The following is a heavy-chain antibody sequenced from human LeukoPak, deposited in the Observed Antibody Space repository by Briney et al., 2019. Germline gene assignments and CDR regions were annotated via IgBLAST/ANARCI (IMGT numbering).Heavy chain of an antibody. CDR3: ARDSSSWFPQGYFDY. J-gene: IGHJ4*02. CDR2: IYYSGST. V-gene: IGHV4-30-4*02. CDR1: GGSISSGDYS. D-gene: IGHD6-13*01. Sequence: SETLSLTCTVSGGSISSGDYSWSWIRQPPGKGLEWIGYIYYSGSTYYNPSLKSRVTISVDTSKNQFSLKLSSVTAADTAVYYCARDSSSWFPQGYFDYWGQGTLVTVSS.